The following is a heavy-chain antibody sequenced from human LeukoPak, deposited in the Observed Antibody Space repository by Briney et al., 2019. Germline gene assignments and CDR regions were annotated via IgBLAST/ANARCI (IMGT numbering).Heavy chain of an antibody. D-gene: IGHD2-2*01. CDR3: ARGDIVVVPAANYYYGMDV. J-gene: IGHJ6*02. V-gene: IGHV3-21*01. CDR2: ISSSSSYI. Sequence: GGSLRLSCAASGFTISSYSMNWVRQAPGKGLEWVSSISSSSSYIYYADSVKGRFTISRDNAKNSLYLQMNSLRAEDTAVYYCARGDIVVVPAANYYYGMDVWGQGTTVTVSS. CDR1: GFTISSYS.